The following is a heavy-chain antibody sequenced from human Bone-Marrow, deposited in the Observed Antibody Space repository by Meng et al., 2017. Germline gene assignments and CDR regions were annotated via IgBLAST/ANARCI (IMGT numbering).Heavy chain of an antibody. Sequence: SETLSLTCTVSGGSISTEYWSWIRQSPGKGLEWIGYIHYSGSTDYNPSLRSRVTVSVDTSKNQISLRLASVTAADTAVYFCARGSAGDYYFDSWGQGTRVT. D-gene: IGHD4-17*01. J-gene: IGHJ4*02. CDR3: ARGSAGDYYFDS. V-gene: IGHV4-59*12. CDR1: GGSISTEY. CDR2: IHYSGST.